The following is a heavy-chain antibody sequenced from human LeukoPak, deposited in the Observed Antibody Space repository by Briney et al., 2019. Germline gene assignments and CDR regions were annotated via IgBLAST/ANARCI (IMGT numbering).Heavy chain of an antibody. CDR2: VNHRGGT. CDR1: GGSFSGYF. V-gene: IGHV4-34*01. J-gene: IGHJ4*02. CDR3: ARGGGSHYEIDY. D-gene: IGHD3-10*01. Sequence: PSETLSLTCAVYGGSFSGYFWTWIRQPPGKGLEWIGEVNHRGGTNYNPSLKSRVTISVDKSMNQFSLRLTSVTAADTAVYFCARGGGSHYEIDYWGQGTLVTVSS.